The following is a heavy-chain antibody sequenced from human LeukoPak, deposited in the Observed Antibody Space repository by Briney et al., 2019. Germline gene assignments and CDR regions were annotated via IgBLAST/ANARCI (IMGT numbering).Heavy chain of an antibody. V-gene: IGHV5-51*01. CDR3: ARLTKGDDGYNIGFRYYFDY. Sequence: PGESLKISCKGSGYSFTSYWIGRVRQMPGKGLEWMGIIYPGDSDTRYSPSFQGQVTISADKSISTAYLQWSSLKASDTAMYYCARLTKGDDGYNIGFRYYFDYWGQGTLVTVSS. CDR1: GYSFTSYW. D-gene: IGHD5-24*01. CDR2: IYPGDSDT. J-gene: IGHJ4*02.